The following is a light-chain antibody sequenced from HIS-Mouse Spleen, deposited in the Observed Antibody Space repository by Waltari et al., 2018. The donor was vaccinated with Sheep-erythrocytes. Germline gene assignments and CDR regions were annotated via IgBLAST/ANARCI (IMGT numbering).Light chain of an antibody. CDR2: QDS. J-gene: IGLJ2*01. CDR1: SWGDKD. CDR3: QAWDSSTVV. Sequence: SDELTQPPSVSVSPGQTAGITCSGDSWGDKDDCWYQKKPGHAPVLVIYQDSKRPSGIPERFSGSNSGNTATLTISGTQAMDEADYYCQAWDSSTVVFGGGTKLTVL. V-gene: IGLV3-1*01.